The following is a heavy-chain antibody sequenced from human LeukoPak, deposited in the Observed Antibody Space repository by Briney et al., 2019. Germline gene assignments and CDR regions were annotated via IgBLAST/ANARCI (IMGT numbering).Heavy chain of an antibody. V-gene: IGHV1-69*05. D-gene: IGHD3-10*01. CDR2: IITKFNTA. CDR1: GYTFTGYY. CDR3: ASSPNYGATSSYYYMDV. Sequence: ASVKVSCKASGYTFTGYYMHWVRQAPGQGLEWMGGIITKFNTANYAQNFQGRVTITTGGATTTAYMELSSLISEDTAVYYCASSPNYGATSSYYYMDVWGKGTTVTVSS. J-gene: IGHJ6*03.